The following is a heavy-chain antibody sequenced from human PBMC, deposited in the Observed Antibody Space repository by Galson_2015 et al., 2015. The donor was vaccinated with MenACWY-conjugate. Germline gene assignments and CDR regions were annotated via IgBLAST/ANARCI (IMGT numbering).Heavy chain of an antibody. V-gene: IGHV1-46*01. J-gene: IGHJ4*02. D-gene: IGHD4-17*01. Sequence: SVKVSCKASGYTFTSAYMHWVRQAPGQGLEWMGIVNPSGGSTSYAQKFQGRATMTRDTSTSTVYMELSSLRSEDTAVYYCARAETVTTRGVDYWGQGPLVPVSS. CDR1: GYTFTSAY. CDR2: VNPSGGST. CDR3: ARAETVTTRGVDY.